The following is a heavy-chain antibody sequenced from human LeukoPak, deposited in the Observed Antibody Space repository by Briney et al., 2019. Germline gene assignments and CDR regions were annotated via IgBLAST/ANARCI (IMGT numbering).Heavy chain of an antibody. D-gene: IGHD3-10*01. Sequence: GGSLRLSCAASGFTFSSYGMHWVRQAPGKGLEWVAVISYDGSNKYYADSVKGRFTISRDNSKNTLYLQMNSLRAEDTAVYYCARDSTYYYDSGSSGPHYFDNWGQGTLVTVSS. J-gene: IGHJ4*02. CDR1: GFTFSSYG. CDR2: ISYDGSNK. CDR3: ARDSTYYYDSGSSGPHYFDN. V-gene: IGHV3-30*03.